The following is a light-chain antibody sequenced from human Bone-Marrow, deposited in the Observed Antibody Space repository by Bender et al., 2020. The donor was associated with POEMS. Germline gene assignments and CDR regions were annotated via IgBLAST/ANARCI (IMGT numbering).Light chain of an antibody. CDR2: EVT. Sequence: QYALTQPPSASGSPGQSVTISCTGTGSDVGYYNLVSWYQHHPGKAPKLIMYEVTKRPSGISNRFSGSKSGNTASLTISGLQAEDEADYYCSSYAGSSISVFGGGTELTVL. V-gene: IGLV2-23*02. CDR1: GSDVGYYNL. J-gene: IGLJ3*02. CDR3: SSYAGSSISV.